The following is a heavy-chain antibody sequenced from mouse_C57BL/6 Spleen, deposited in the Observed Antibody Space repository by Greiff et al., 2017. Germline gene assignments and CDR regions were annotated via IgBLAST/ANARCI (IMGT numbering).Heavy chain of an antibody. D-gene: IGHD1-1*02. J-gene: IGHJ2*01. Sequence: EVQRVESGGGLVQPGGSLSLSCAASGFTFTDYYMSWVRQPPGKALEWLGFIRNKANGYTTEYSASVKGRFTISRDNSQSILYLQMNALRAEDSATYYCARLGGQYYFDYWGQGTTLTVSS. CDR3: ARLGGQYYFDY. V-gene: IGHV7-3*01. CDR2: IRNKANGYTT. CDR1: GFTFTDYY.